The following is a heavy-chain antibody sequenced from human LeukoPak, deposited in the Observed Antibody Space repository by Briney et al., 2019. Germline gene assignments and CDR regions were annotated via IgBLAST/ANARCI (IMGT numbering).Heavy chain of an antibody. J-gene: IGHJ4*02. CDR2: INHSGST. Sequence: PSETLSLTCAVYGGSFSGYYWSWIRQPPGKGLEWIGEINHSGSTNYNPSLKSRVTISVDTSKNQFSLKLSSVTAADMAVYYCARTLKWFGDYKGYFDYWGQGTLVTVSS. D-gene: IGHD3-10*01. CDR1: GGSFSGYY. CDR3: ARTLKWFGDYKGYFDY. V-gene: IGHV4-34*01.